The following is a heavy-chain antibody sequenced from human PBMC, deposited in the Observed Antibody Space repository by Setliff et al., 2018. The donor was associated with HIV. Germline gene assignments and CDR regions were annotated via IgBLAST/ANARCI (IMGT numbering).Heavy chain of an antibody. CDR1: GFTFSSYW. Sequence: PGGSLRLSCAASGFTFSSYWMSWVRQAPGKGLEWVANIKQDGSEKYYVDSVKGRFTISRDNAKNSLYLQMNSLRAEDTAVYYCARDHSIAAAGTTDYWGQGTLVTVSS. J-gene: IGHJ4*02. CDR3: ARDHSIAAAGTTDY. D-gene: IGHD6-13*01. V-gene: IGHV3-7*01. CDR2: IKQDGSEK.